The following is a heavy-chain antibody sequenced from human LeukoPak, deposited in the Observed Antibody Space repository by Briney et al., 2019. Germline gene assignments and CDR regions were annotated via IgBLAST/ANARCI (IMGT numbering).Heavy chain of an antibody. Sequence: GGSLRLSCAASGFTFSSYGMHWVRQAPGKGLEWVAVIWYDGSSKYYADSVKGRFTISRDNSKNTLYLQMNSLRAEDTAVYYCAKTYGDSYFDYWGQGTLVTVSS. D-gene: IGHD4-17*01. CDR1: GFTFSSYG. CDR3: AKTYGDSYFDY. J-gene: IGHJ4*02. CDR2: IWYDGSSK. V-gene: IGHV3-33*06.